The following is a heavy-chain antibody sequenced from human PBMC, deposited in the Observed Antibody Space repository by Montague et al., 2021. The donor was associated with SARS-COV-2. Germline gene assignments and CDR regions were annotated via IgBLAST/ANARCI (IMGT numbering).Heavy chain of an antibody. CDR3: ARERGDYGADGGFDF. V-gene: IGHV3-48*02. J-gene: IGHJ4*02. D-gene: IGHD3-10*01. CDR2: ISSSSSNI. Sequence: SLRLSFSASGFTFSSFNMNWVRQAPGKGLEWVSFISSSSSNIYYADSVRGRFTISRDKAKNSLYLRMNSLRDEDTAVYYCARERGDYGADGGFDFWGQGTLVTVSS. CDR1: GFTFSSFN.